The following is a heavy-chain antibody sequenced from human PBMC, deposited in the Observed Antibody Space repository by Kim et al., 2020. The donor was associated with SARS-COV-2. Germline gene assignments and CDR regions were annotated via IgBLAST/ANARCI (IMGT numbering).Heavy chain of an antibody. CDR3: ASSPGWLQSWYFDL. J-gene: IGHJ2*01. Sequence: PSLKSRVNRSVDTSKNQFYLKLSSVTAADTAVYYCASSPGWLQSWYFDLWGRGTLVTVSS. D-gene: IGHD5-12*01. V-gene: IGHV4-4*09.